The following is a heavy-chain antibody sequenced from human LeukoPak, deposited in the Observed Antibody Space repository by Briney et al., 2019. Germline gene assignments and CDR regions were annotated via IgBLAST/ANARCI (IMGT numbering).Heavy chain of an antibody. V-gene: IGHV4-59*08. J-gene: IGHJ5*02. Sequence: PSETLSLTCTVSGDSLSSYYWSWIRQPPGKGLEWIAYIYYSGSTNYNPSLKSRVTISVDRSKNQFSLKLSSVTAADTAVYYCARHTAMGAYNWFDPWGQGNLVTVSS. CDR2: IYYSGST. D-gene: IGHD5-18*01. CDR3: ARHTAMGAYNWFDP. CDR1: GDSLSSYY.